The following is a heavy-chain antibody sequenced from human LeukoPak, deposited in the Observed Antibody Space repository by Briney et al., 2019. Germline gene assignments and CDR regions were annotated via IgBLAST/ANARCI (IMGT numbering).Heavy chain of an antibody. J-gene: IGHJ4*02. D-gene: IGHD6-13*01. V-gene: IGHV2-5*01. Sequence: ESGPTLVNPTQTLTLTCTFSGFSLSTSGAGVGWIRQPPGKALEWLALIYWNDDKRYSPSLKSRLTITKDTSKNQVVLTMTNMDPVDTATYYCAHGTIAARGWCFDYWGQGTLVTVSS. CDR2: IYWNDDK. CDR1: GFSLSTSGAG. CDR3: AHGTIAARGWCFDY.